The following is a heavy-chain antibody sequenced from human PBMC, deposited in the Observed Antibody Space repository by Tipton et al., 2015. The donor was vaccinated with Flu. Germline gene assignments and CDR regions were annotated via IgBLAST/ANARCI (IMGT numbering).Heavy chain of an antibody. D-gene: IGHD3-10*01. V-gene: IGHV4-38-2*02. CDR1: GYSISSGYY. Sequence: LRLSCIVSGYSISSGYYWGWIRQPPGKGLEWIGSIYHTGSTYYNPSLKGRVTMSVDTSKNQFSLKLSSVTAADTAVYYCARGSGSGTYVIFDFWGQGTLVTVSS. J-gene: IGHJ4*02. CDR2: IYHTGST. CDR3: ARGSGSGTYVIFDF.